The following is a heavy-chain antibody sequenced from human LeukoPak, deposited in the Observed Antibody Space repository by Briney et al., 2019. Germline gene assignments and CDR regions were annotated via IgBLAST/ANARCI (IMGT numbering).Heavy chain of an antibody. CDR2: ISPLLGAG. V-gene: IGHV1-69*06. CDR1: GYTFTSYG. D-gene: IGHD2-2*01. Sequence: SVKVSCKASGYTFTSYGISWVRQAPGQGPEWMGEISPLLGAGNYAQRFQGRVTITADTSTGTAYMELNSLKSEDTAVYYCAIRGPSRSLFGFDIWGQGTMVTVSS. CDR3: AIRGPSRSLFGFDI. J-gene: IGHJ3*02.